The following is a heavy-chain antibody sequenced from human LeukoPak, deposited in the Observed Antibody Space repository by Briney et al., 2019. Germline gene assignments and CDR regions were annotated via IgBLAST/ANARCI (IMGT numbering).Heavy chain of an antibody. Sequence: SETLSLTCTVSGGSISSSGYYWSWIRQPPGKGLEWIGEINHSGSTNYNPSLKSRVTISVDTTKNQFSLKLSSVTAADTAVYYCARHVAARLNDAFDIWGQGTMVTVSS. V-gene: IGHV4-39*01. J-gene: IGHJ3*02. CDR2: INHSGST. D-gene: IGHD6-6*01. CDR3: ARHVAARLNDAFDI. CDR1: GGSISSSGYY.